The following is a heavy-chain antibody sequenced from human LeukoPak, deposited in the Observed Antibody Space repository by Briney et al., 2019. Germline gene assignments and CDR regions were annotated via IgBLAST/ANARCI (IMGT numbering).Heavy chain of an antibody. CDR1: GYTFTSYY. J-gene: IGHJ6*02. D-gene: IGHD3-3*01. CDR3: ARAPSEWFIHYYYGMDV. Sequence: ASVKVSCKASGYTFTSYYMHWVRQAPGQGLEWMGIINPSGGSTSYAQKFQGRVTMTRDTSTSTVYMELSSLRSEDTAVYYCARAPSEWFIHYYYGMDVWGQGTTVTVSS. CDR2: INPSGGST. V-gene: IGHV1-46*01.